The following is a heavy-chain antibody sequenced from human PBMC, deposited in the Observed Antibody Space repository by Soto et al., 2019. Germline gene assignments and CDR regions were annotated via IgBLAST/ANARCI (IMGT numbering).Heavy chain of an antibody. CDR2: ISGSGGST. Sequence: EVQLLESGGGLVQPGGSLRLSCAASGFTFSSYAMSWVRQAPGKGLEWVSAISGSGGSTYYADSVKGRFTISRDNSKNTLYLQMNSLRADDTAVYYCAKGLEWLSLFDYWGQGTLVTVSS. CDR3: AKGLEWLSLFDY. V-gene: IGHV3-23*01. J-gene: IGHJ4*02. CDR1: GFTFSSYA. D-gene: IGHD3-3*01.